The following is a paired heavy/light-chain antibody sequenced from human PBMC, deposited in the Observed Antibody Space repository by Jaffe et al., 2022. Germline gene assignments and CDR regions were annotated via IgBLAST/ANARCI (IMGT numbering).Heavy chain of an antibody. Sequence: QVTLRESGPALVKPTQTLTLTCTFSGFSLSTSGMCVSWVRQPPGKALEWLALIDWDDDKYYSTSLKTRLTISKDTSKNQVVLTMTNMDPVDTATYYCARTLLSSSSWYRGYYFDYWGQGTLVTVSS. V-gene: IGHV2-70*20. CDR1: GFSLSTSGMC. D-gene: IGHD6-13*01. CDR3: ARTLLSSSSWYRGYYFDY. J-gene: IGHJ4*02. CDR2: IDWDDDK.
Light chain of an antibody. CDR3: MQSIQLPQIT. CDR2: EVS. Sequence: DIVMTQTPLSLSVTPGQPASISCKSSQSLLHSDGKTYLYWYLQKPGQSPQLLIYEVSNRFSGVPDRFSGSGSGTDFTLKISRVEAEDVGVYYCMQSIQLPQITFGQGTRLEIK. CDR1: QSLLHSDGKTY. J-gene: IGKJ5*01. V-gene: IGKV2D-29*02.